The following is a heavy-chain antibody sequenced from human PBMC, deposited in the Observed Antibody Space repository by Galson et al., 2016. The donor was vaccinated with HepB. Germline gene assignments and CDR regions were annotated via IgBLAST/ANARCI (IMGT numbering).Heavy chain of an antibody. J-gene: IGHJ4*02. CDR3: AKVDCGGDCKRFDY. V-gene: IGHV3-23*01. D-gene: IGHD2-21*02. CDR1: GFTFSTYA. CDR2: ISGGNT. Sequence: SLRLSCAASGFTFSTYAMSWVRQAPGKGLEWVSLISGGNTYYADSVRGRFTISRDNSKNTLYLQMSSLRAEDTALYYCAKVDCGGDCKRFDYWGQGTLVTVSS.